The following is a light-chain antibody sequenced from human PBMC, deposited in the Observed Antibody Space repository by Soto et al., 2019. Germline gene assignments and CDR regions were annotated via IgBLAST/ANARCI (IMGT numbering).Light chain of an antibody. CDR3: QQSYSSPPT. V-gene: IGKV1-39*01. CDR1: HSIINH. Sequence: HMTESPASLSASVADRVIITCRASHSIINHLNWYQQKPGKAPKLLIFAASSLQSGVPSRFSGSRSGPDFTLTISSLQPEDFATYYCQQSYSSPPTFGQGTKVDIK. J-gene: IGKJ1*01. CDR2: AAS.